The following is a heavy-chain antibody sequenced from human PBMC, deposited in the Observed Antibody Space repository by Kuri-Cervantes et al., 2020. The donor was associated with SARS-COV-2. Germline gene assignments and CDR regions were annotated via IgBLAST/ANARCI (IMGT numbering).Heavy chain of an antibody. D-gene: IGHD2-2*01. V-gene: IGHV4-59*12. CDR1: GGSISSYY. CDR3: ARAAPDIVVVPAAKYFDY. Sequence: SETLSLTCTVSGGSISSYYWSWIRQPPGKGLEWIGYIYYSGSTNYNPSLKSRVTISVDTSKSQFSLKLSSVTAADTAVYYCARAAPDIVVVPAAKYFDYWGQGTLVTVSS. CDR2: IYYSGST. J-gene: IGHJ4*02.